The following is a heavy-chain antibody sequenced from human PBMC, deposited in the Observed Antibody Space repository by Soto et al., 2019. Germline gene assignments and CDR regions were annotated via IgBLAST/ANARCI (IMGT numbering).Heavy chain of an antibody. CDR3: AHRRDRITKIVVVHHSFYI. V-gene: IGHV2-5*01. D-gene: IGHD3-22*01. CDR1: GFSLSTSGVG. Sequence: QITLKESGPTLVTPTQTLTLTCTFSGFSLSTSGVGVGWIRQPPGKALEWLALISWNDDKRYTPSLKSRLTITKDTTKNQVVLTITNMDPVDTATYYCAHRRDRITKIVVVHHSFYIWGQGTIVTVSS. J-gene: IGHJ3*02. CDR2: ISWNDDK.